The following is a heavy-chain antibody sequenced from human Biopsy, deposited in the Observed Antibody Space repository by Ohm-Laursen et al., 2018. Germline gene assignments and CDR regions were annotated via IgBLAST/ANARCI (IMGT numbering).Heavy chain of an antibody. CDR3: ARGRTHLLPDHDWFDP. J-gene: IGHJ5*02. CDR2: ISSSGITA. D-gene: IGHD1-14*01. CDR1: RFTFSDYF. Sequence: GSLRLSCTATRFTFSDYFMSWIRQAPGKGLEWVSYISSSGITAHYADSVKGRFTISRDNAKNSVYLQMNSLRVEDTGVYYCARGRTHLLPDHDWFDPWGQGTLVTVSS. V-gene: IGHV3-11*04.